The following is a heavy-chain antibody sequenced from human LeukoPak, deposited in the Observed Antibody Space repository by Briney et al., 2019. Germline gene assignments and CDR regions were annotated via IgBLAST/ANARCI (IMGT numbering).Heavy chain of an antibody. CDR1: GGTFSSYA. Sequence: SVKVSCKASGGTFSSYAISWVRQAPGQGLEWMGGIIPIFGTANYAQKFQGRVTITADGSTSTAYMELSSLRPEDTAVYYWAREKGYSGLNWFDPWGQGTLVTVSS. CDR2: IIPIFGTA. D-gene: IGHD5-12*01. CDR3: AREKGYSGLNWFDP. J-gene: IGHJ5*02. V-gene: IGHV1-69*13.